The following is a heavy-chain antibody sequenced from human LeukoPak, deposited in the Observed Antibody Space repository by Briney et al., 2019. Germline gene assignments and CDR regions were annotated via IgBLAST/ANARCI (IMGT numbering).Heavy chain of an antibody. D-gene: IGHD2-2*01. CDR3: AKDGGSRIYYYYYGMDV. CDR2: IRCDGSNK. Sequence: GGSLRLSCAASGFTFSSYGTHWVRQAPGKGLEWVAFIRCDGSNKYYADSVKGRFTISRDNSKNTLYLQMNSLRAEDTAVYYCAKDGGSRIYYYYYGMDVWGQGTTVTVSS. J-gene: IGHJ6*02. CDR1: GFTFSSYG. V-gene: IGHV3-30*02.